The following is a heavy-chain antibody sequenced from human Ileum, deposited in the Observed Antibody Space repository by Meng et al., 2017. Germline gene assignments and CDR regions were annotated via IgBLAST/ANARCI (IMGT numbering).Heavy chain of an antibody. D-gene: IGHD2-8*01. CDR3: ARAPKYCTNAVCSRPLDS. J-gene: IGHJ4*02. CDR2: IYSNGNT. V-gene: IGHV4-30-4*01. CDR1: GGSISSGDYY. Sequence: QVQLQEEGPRLVKPSQTLSPTCTVFGGSISSGDYYWSWFRQSPGKGPEWIGYIYSNGNTYSNPSLRGRLMISIDTSKNQFSLKLSSVTAADTAVYYCARAPKYCTNAVCSRPLDSWGQGTLVTVSS.